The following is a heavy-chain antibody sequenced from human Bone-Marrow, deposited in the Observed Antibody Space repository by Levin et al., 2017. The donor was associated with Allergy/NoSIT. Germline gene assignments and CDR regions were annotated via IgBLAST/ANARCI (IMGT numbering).Heavy chain of an antibody. Sequence: PGGSLILSCKASGYTFSSYSIGWVRQAPGQGLEWMGWISAYSGKRHSAQKFQGRVTMTSERSTMTAYMELRSLQTDDTAVYYCARVISSRIYPLQVDYWGQGTLVTVSS. J-gene: IGHJ4*02. CDR3: ARVISSRIYPLQVDY. CDR2: ISAYSGKR. CDR1: GYTFSSYS. D-gene: IGHD6-13*01. V-gene: IGHV1-18*01.